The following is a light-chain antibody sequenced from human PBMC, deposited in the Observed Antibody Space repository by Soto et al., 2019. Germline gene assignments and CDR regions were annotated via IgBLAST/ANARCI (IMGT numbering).Light chain of an antibody. Sequence: EIVLTQSPSTLSVSPGERATLSCRASQSVSSNLAWYQQKPGQAPTLLIHGASTRATGIPARFSGSGSGTDFTLTISSLQPEDFATYYCQQSYSNPLTFGGGTKVEIK. CDR1: QSVSSN. V-gene: IGKV3-15*01. CDR3: QQSYSNPLT. J-gene: IGKJ4*01. CDR2: GAS.